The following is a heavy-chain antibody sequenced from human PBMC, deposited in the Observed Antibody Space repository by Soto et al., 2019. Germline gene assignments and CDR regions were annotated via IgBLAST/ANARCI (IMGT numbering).Heavy chain of an antibody. Sequence: WTWNRQHPGKGLEWIGYIYYSGSTYYNPSLKSRVTISVDTSKNQFSLKLRSVTAADTAVYYCARDGRLVNYYYYGMDVWGQGTTVTVSS. D-gene: IGHD6-13*01. CDR3: ARDGRLVNYYYYGMDV. CDR2: IYYSGST. V-gene: IGHV4-31*02. J-gene: IGHJ6*02.